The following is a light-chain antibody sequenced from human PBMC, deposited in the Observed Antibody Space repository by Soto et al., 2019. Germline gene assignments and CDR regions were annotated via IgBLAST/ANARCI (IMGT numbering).Light chain of an antibody. CDR1: NIASKS. Sequence: ELTQPPSVSVAPGQTARITCGGNNIASKSVHWYQQRPGQAPVLVLYDDSNRPSGIPERFSGSNSGSTATLTISSVEAGDEADYFCQVWDISSDQYLFGTGTKVTVL. J-gene: IGLJ1*01. CDR2: DDS. CDR3: QVWDISSDQYL. V-gene: IGLV3-21*02.